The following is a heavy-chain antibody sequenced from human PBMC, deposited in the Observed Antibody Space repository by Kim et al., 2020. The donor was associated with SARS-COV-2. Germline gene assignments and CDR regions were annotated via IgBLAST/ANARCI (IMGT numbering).Heavy chain of an antibody. V-gene: IGHV1-69*13. D-gene: IGHD3-22*01. CDR3: ARVYYYDSSGYYGDY. Sequence: SVKVSCKASGGTFSSYAISWVRQAPGQGLEWMGGIIPIFGTANYAQKFQGRVTITADESTSTAYMELSSLRSEDTAGYFCARVYYYDSSGYYGDYWGQGTLVTVSS. J-gene: IGHJ4*02. CDR2: IIPIFGTA. CDR1: GGTFSSYA.